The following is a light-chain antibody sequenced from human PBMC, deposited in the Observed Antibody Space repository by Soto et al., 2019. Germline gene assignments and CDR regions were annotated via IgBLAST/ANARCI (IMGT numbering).Light chain of an antibody. CDR3: QQYDNPYG. Sequence: DIQMTQSPSSLSASVGDRVTITCQASQDISNYLNWYQQEPGKAPKLLIYDASNLETGVPSRFSGSGSGTDFTFTISSLQPEDIATYYCQQYDNPYGFGQGTKLEIK. CDR2: DAS. CDR1: QDISNY. V-gene: IGKV1-33*01. J-gene: IGKJ2*03.